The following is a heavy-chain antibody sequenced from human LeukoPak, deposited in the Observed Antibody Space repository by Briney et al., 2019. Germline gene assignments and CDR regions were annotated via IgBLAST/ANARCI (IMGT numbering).Heavy chain of an antibody. CDR3: ARLSHYYDTPDAFDI. V-gene: IGHV4-39*01. Sequence: PSETLSLTCTVSGGSISSSSYYWGWIRQPPGKGLEWIGSIYYSGSTYYNPSLKSRVTISEDTSKNQFSLKLSSVTAADTAVYYCARLSHYYDTPDAFDIWGQGTMVTVSS. CDR2: IYYSGST. CDR1: GGSISSSSYY. J-gene: IGHJ3*02. D-gene: IGHD3-22*01.